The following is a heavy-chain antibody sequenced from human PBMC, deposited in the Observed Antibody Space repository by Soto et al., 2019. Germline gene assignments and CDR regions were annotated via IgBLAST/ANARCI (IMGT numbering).Heavy chain of an antibody. Sequence: QAQLVESGGGLVKPGGSLTLSCAVSGFKVSDYYMSWIRQAPGNGLDWVSMICRCGNTIHYADSVKGRLTNSKANPKTALYLQMTCLSPEDTAVYYCARGEVVFLYYFMDVWGKGTTVTVSP. CDR3: ARGEVVFLYYFMDV. CDR1: GFKVSDYY. V-gene: IGHV3-11*01. J-gene: IGHJ6*04. CDR2: ICRCGNTI. D-gene: IGHD3-10*01.